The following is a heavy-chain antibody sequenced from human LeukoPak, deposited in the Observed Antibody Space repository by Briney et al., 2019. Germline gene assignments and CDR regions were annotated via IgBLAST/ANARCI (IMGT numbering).Heavy chain of an antibody. CDR3: VTLGGDYPWYFDL. V-gene: IGHV3-30*02. D-gene: IGHD4-17*01. CDR2: IRYDGSNK. CDR1: EFTFSSYG. Sequence: HPGGSLRLSCAASEFTFSSYGMHWVRQAPGKGLEWVAFIRYDGSNKYYADSVKGRFTISRDNSKNTLYLQMNSLRAEDTAVYYCVTLGGDYPWYFDLWGRGTLVTVSS. J-gene: IGHJ2*01.